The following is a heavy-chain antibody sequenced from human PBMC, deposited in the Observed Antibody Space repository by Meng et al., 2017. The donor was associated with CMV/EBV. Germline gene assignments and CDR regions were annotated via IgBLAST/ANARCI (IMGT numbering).Heavy chain of an antibody. Sequence: QLAPEDAGPGLVTPSETLSLTCTVSGGSISSSSYYWGWFRQPPGKGLEWIGSIYYSGSTYYNPSLKSRVTISVDTSKNQFSLKLSSVTAADTAVYYCARAIVLMVYAENWFDPWGQGTLVTVSS. CDR1: GGSISSSSYY. D-gene: IGHD2-8*01. V-gene: IGHV4-39*07. CDR2: IYYSGST. J-gene: IGHJ5*02. CDR3: ARAIVLMVYAENWFDP.